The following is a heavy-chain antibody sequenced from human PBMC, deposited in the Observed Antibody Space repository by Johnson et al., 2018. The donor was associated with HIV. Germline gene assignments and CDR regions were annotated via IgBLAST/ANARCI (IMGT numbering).Heavy chain of an antibody. Sequence: QVQLVESGGGLVLPGGSLRLSCAASGITFSDYYMSWIRQAPGKGLEWVSYISSSGSAIYYADSVKGRFTMSRDNAKNSMFLQMNSLRADDTAVYYCARSRNYACDIWGQGTMVTVSS. D-gene: IGHD1-1*01. V-gene: IGHV3-11*04. J-gene: IGHJ3*02. CDR2: ISSSGSAI. CDR3: ARSRNYACDI. CDR1: GITFSDYY.